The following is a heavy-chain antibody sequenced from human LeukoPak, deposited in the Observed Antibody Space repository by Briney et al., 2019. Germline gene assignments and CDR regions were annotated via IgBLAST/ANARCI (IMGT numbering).Heavy chain of an antibody. CDR1: GGSISSYY. CDR3: ASYYGDYPYYFDY. J-gene: IGHJ4*02. D-gene: IGHD4-17*01. Sequence: SETLFLTCTVSGGSISSYYWSWIRQPPGKGLEWIGYIYYSGSTYYNPPLKGRVTISVDTSKNQFSLKLSSVTAADTAVYYCASYYGDYPYYFDYWGQGTLVTVSS. V-gene: IGHV4-30-4*01. CDR2: IYYSGST.